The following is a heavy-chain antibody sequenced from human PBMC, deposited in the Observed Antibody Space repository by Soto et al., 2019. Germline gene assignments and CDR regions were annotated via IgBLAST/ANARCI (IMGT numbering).Heavy chain of an antibody. CDR2: IYYSGST. V-gene: IGHV4-31*03. CDR1: GGSISSGGYY. CDR3: ARVFGFGGMDV. J-gene: IGHJ6*02. D-gene: IGHD3-10*01. Sequence: SETLSLTCTVSGGSISSGGYYWSWIRQHPGKGLEWIGYIYYSGSTYYNPSLKSRVTISVDTSKNQFSLKLSSVTAADTSVYYCARVFGFGGMDVWGQGTTVTVSS.